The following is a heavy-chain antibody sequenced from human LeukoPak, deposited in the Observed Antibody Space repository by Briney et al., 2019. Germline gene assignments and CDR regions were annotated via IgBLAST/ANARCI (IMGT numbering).Heavy chain of an antibody. V-gene: IGHV5-51*01. CDR2: IYPGDSDT. Sequence: GESLKISCKGSGYSFTSYWIGWVRQMPGKGLEWMGIIYPGDSDTRYSPSSQGQVTISADKSISTAYLQWSSLKASDTAMYYCARAVVVVAATIHDAFDIWGQGTMVTVSS. CDR3: ARAVVVVAATIHDAFDI. D-gene: IGHD2-15*01. CDR1: GYSFTSYW. J-gene: IGHJ3*02.